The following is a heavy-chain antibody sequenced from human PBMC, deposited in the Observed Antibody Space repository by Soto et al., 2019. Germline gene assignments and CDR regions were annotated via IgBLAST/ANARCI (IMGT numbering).Heavy chain of an antibody. Sequence: VGSLRLSCAGSVFTFSNFWFHCVRQSPGKWLVWVSRINTDGTALSYADSVKGRFTISRDNAKNTVYLQMHTLGVEDTGVYYCATQTRQGAAQYLGQGSLVNVSS. J-gene: IGHJ4*01. CDR2: INTDGTAL. D-gene: IGHD1-26*01. CDR3: ATQTRQGAAQY. V-gene: IGHV3-74*01. CDR1: VFTFSNFW.